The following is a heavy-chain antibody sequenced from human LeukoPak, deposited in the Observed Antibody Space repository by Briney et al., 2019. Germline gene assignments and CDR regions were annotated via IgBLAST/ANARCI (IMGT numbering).Heavy chain of an antibody. D-gene: IGHD6-19*01. CDR3: ARGQWLVPLHAGPPAPYYFDY. Sequence: ASVKVSCKASGYTFTGYYMHWVRQAPGQGLEWMGWINPNSGGTNYAQKFQGRVTMTRDTSISTAYMELSRLRSDDTAVYYCARGQWLVPLHAGPPAPYYFDYWGQGTLVTVSS. CDR1: GYTFTGYY. CDR2: INPNSGGT. J-gene: IGHJ4*02. V-gene: IGHV1-2*02.